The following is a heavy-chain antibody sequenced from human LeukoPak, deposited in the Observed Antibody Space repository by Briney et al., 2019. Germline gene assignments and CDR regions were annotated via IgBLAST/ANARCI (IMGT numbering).Heavy chain of an antibody. Sequence: GGSLRLSCAASGFTFSDYYMSWIRQAPGKGLEWVSYISSSGSTIYYADSVKGRFTISRDNAKNSLYLQMNSLRAEDTAVYYCARNFISMVRGVIITTYFDYWGQGTLVTVS. V-gene: IGHV3-11*01. J-gene: IGHJ4*02. CDR3: ARNFISMVRGVIITTYFDY. D-gene: IGHD3-10*01. CDR2: ISSSGSTI. CDR1: GFTFSDYY.